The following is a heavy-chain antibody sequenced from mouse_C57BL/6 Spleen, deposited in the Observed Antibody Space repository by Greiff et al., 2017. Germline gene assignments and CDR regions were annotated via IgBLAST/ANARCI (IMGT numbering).Heavy chain of an antibody. CDR1: GYTFTSYW. D-gene: IGHD1-1*01. V-gene: IGHV1-69*01. J-gene: IGHJ2*01. CDR3: ASSTVVPFDD. CDR2: IDPSDSYT. Sequence: QVQLQQPGAELVMPGASVKLSCKASGYTFTSYWMHWVKQRPGQGLEWIGEIDPSDSYTNYNQKFKGKSTLTVDKSSSTAYMQLSSLTSEDSAVYYCASSTVVPFDDWGQGTTLTVSS.